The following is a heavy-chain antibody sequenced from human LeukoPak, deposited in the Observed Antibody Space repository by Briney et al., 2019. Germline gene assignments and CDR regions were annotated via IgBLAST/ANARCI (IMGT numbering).Heavy chain of an antibody. Sequence: SETLSLTCPVSGRSISSYYRSWIRQPPGKGLEWIGYIYYSGSTTYNPSLKSRVTISVDASKNQCSVKLSSVTAADTALYCCASTYYDTSGYVYWGQGTLVTVCS. V-gene: IGHV4-59*01. J-gene: IGHJ4*02. CDR3: ASTYYDTSGYVY. CDR2: IYYSGST. CDR1: GRSISSYY. D-gene: IGHD3-22*01.